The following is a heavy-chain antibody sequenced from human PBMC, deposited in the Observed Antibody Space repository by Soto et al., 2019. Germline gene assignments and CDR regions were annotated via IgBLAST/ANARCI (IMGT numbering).Heavy chain of an antibody. CDR3: AHATPHTSSRWLFDF. CDR2: IYWDDDK. J-gene: IGHJ4*02. Sequence: QITLKESGPMLIRPTQTLTLTCTLSGFSLSSSVGAVGWIRQPPGKALEWLALIYWDDDKAYSPSLKNTLTITKDTSKNQVVLTLTNVGPVDAGTYFCAHATPHTSSRWLFDFWGLGTLVTVSS. V-gene: IGHV2-5*02. D-gene: IGHD6-13*01. CDR1: GFSLSSSVGA.